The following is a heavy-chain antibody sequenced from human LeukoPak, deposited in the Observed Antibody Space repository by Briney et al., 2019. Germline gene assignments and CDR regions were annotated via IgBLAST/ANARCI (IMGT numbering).Heavy chain of an antibody. J-gene: IGHJ4*02. D-gene: IGHD3-10*01. CDR2: IYHSGST. CDR1: GYSISSGYY. Sequence: SETLSLTCTVSGYSISSGYYWGWIRQPPGKGLEWIGSIYHSGSTYYNPSLKSRVTISVDTSKNQFSLKLSSVTAADTAVYYCARAGFYYASGSYLAYWGQGTLVTVSS. V-gene: IGHV4-38-2*02. CDR3: ARAGFYYASGSYLAY.